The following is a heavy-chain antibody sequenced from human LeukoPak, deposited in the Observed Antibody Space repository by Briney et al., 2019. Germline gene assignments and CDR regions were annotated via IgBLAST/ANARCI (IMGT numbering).Heavy chain of an antibody. D-gene: IGHD1/OR15-1a*01. CDR3: VRLRRNSDTSGFYYYYDY. CDR2: ISVRSNYI. J-gene: IGHJ4*02. CDR1: GYTFSSYS. V-gene: IGHV3-21*01. Sequence: AESLRLSCAVSGYTFSSYSINWVRQAPRKGRELDAFISVRSNYIYYPDSVRGRFSISRDDARDSLYLQMNSLRAEDTAVYYCVRLRRNSDTSGFYYYYDYWGQGTLVTVSS.